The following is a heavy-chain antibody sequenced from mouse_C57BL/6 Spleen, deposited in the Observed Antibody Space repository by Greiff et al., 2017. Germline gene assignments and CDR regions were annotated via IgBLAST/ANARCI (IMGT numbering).Heavy chain of an antibody. Sequence: EVQLVESGGDLVKPGGSLKLSCAASGFTFSSYGMSWVRQTPDKRLEWVATISSGGSYTYYPDSVKGRFTISRDNAKNTLYLQMSSLKSEDTAMYYCARYDYVYAMDYWGQGTSVTVSS. V-gene: IGHV5-6*01. D-gene: IGHD2-4*01. J-gene: IGHJ4*01. CDR2: ISSGGSYT. CDR1: GFTFSSYG. CDR3: ARYDYVYAMDY.